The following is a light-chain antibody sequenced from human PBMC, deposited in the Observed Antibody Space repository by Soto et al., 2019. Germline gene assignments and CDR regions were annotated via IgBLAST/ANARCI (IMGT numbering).Light chain of an antibody. J-gene: IGKJ2*01. V-gene: IGKV1-39*01. Sequence: IQMTQSPSSLSASVGDRVTITCRARQSISSYVNWYQQKPGKAPKLLIYAASSLQSGVPSRFSGSGSGTECTLTISSLQPEDFATYFCQQSYITPPYTFGQGTNLEIK. CDR1: QSISSY. CDR3: QQSYITPPYT. CDR2: AAS.